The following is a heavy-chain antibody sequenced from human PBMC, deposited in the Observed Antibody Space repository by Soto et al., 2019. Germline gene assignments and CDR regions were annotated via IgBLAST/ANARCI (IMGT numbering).Heavy chain of an antibody. CDR2: ISAYNGNT. V-gene: IGHV1-18*01. D-gene: IGHD3-3*01. CDR3: ARESSISYYYYMDV. J-gene: IGHJ6*03. CDR1: GYTFTSYG. Sequence: ASVKVSCKASGYTFTSYGIGWVRQAPGQGLEWMGWISAYNGNTNYAQKLQGRVTMTTDTSTSTAYMELRSLRSDDTAVYYCARESSISYYYYMDVWGKGTTVTVSS.